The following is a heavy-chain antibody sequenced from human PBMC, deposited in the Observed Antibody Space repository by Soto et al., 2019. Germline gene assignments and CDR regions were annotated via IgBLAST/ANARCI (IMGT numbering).Heavy chain of an antibody. CDR1: GYTLAELS. J-gene: IGHJ6*02. D-gene: IGHD2-2*01. V-gene: IGHV1-24*01. CDR2: FDPEDGET. Sequence: ASVKVSCKVSGYTLAELSMHWVRQAPGKGLEWMGGFDPEDGETIYAQKFQGRVTMTEDTSTDTAYMELSSLRSEDTAVYYCATDRMAAMGYYYYGMDVWGQGTTVTVSS. CDR3: ATDRMAAMGYYYYGMDV.